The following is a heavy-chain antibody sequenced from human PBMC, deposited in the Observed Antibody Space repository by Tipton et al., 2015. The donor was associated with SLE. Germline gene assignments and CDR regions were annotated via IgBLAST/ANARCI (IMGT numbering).Heavy chain of an antibody. CDR1: GGSFSGYY. CDR2: INHSGST. V-gene: IGHV4-34*01. CDR3: ARHDTNYGRNWFDP. Sequence: LRLSCAVYGGSFSGYYWTWVRQSPGQGLEWVGEINHSGSTGYNPSLQSRVTMSVDTSKNHFSLKLSSVTAADTAVYYCARHDTNYGRNWFDPWGQGTLVTVSS. J-gene: IGHJ5*02. D-gene: IGHD2-8*01.